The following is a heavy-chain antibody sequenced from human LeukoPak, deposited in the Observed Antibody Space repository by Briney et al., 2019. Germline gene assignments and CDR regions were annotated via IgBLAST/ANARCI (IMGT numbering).Heavy chain of an antibody. V-gene: IGHV4-30-2*01. Sequence: SETLSLTCTVPGGSISSGGYYWSWIRQPPGKGLEWIGYIYHSGSTYYNPSLKSRVTISVDTSKNQFSLKLSSVTAADTAVYYCARQRVVPAARLGRRFDYWGQGTLVTVSS. CDR2: IYHSGST. CDR3: ARQRVVPAARLGRRFDY. D-gene: IGHD2-2*01. J-gene: IGHJ4*02. CDR1: GGSISSGGYY.